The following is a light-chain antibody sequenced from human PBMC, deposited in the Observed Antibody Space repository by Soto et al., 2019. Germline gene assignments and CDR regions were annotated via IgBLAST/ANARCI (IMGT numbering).Light chain of an antibody. J-gene: IGKJ4*01. Sequence: EIVLTQSPGTLSLSPGERATLSCRASQNVSSSYLAWYQQKPGQAPRLLIYGASSRATGIPDRFSGSGSGTDFTLTISRLEPEDFAVYYCQQYGSSPQIFGGGTKVEIK. CDR1: QNVSSSY. CDR2: GAS. V-gene: IGKV3-20*01. CDR3: QQYGSSPQI.